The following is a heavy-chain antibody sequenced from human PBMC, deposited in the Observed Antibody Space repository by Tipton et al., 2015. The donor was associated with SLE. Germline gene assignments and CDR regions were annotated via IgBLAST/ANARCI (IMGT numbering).Heavy chain of an antibody. CDR2: IYYSGST. V-gene: IGHV4-31*03. J-gene: IGHJ4*02. CDR1: GGSISSSSYF. Sequence: TLSLTCTVSGGSISSSSYFWGWIRQPPGRGLEWIGYIYYSGSTYYNPSLKSRVTISVDTSKNQFSLKLSSVTAADTAVYYCARDVTGDGLDWGQGTLVTVSS. CDR3: ARDVTGDGLD. D-gene: IGHD3-16*01.